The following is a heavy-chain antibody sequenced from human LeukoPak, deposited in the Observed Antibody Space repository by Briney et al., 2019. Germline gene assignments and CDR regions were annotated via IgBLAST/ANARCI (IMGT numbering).Heavy chain of an antibody. J-gene: IGHJ4*02. CDR3: ARELYYYGSGRFDY. D-gene: IGHD3-10*01. V-gene: IGHV4-34*01. Sequence: SETLSLTCAVYGGSFSGYYWSWIRQPLGKGLEWIGEINHSGSTNYNPSLKSRVTISVDTSKNQFSLKLSSVTAADTAVYYCARELYYYGSGRFDYWGQGTLVTVSS. CDR1: GGSFSGYY. CDR2: INHSGST.